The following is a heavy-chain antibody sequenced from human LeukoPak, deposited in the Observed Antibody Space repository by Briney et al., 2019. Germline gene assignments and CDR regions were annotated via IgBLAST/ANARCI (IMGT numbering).Heavy chain of an antibody. CDR2: ISSSSSTI. D-gene: IGHD3-3*01. J-gene: IGHJ4*02. V-gene: IGHV3-48*04. CDR3: AKDALRHGDLYYFDY. Sequence: GGSLRLSCAASGFTVSSNYMSWVRQAPGKGLEWVSFISSSSSTIYYADSVKGRFTISRDNAKNSLYLQMNSLRAEDTAVYFCAKDALRHGDLYYFDYWGQGTSVIVSS. CDR1: GFTVSSNY.